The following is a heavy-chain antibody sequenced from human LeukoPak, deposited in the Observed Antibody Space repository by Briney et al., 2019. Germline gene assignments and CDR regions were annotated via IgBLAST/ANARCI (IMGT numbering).Heavy chain of an antibody. J-gene: IGHJ4*02. CDR1: GYTFTGYY. CDR3: ARDTGPYYYDSSGFDY. Sequence: ASVKVSCKASGYTFTGYYMHWVRQAPGQGLEWMGWINPNSGGTNYAQKFQGRVTMTRDTSISTAYMELSRLRSDDTAVYYCARDTGPYYYDSSGFDYWGQGTLVIVSS. V-gene: IGHV1-2*02. CDR2: INPNSGGT. D-gene: IGHD3-22*01.